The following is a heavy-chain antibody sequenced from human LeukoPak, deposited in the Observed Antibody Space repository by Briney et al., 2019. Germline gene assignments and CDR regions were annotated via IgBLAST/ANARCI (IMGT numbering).Heavy chain of an antibody. Sequence: ASVKVSCKASGGTFSSYAISWVRQATGQGLEWMGWMNPNSGNTGYAQKFQGRVTITRNTSISTAYMELSSLGSEDTAVYYCARVEASGWYGVDYWGQGTLVTVSS. CDR3: ARVEASGWYGVDY. V-gene: IGHV1-8*03. CDR2: MNPNSGNT. J-gene: IGHJ4*02. D-gene: IGHD6-19*01. CDR1: GGTFSSYA.